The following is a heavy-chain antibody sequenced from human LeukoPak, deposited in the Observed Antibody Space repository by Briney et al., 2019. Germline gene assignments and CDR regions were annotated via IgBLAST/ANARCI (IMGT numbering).Heavy chain of an antibody. Sequence: GGSLRLSFAASNFAFSTYAMTWVRQAPGKGLEWVSSITGSGAGTSYADSVKGRFTISRDNSKSTLFLQMNSLRAEDTAVYYCTKDPNGDYVGAFDFWGQGTMVTVSS. V-gene: IGHV3-23*01. CDR2: ITGSGAGT. J-gene: IGHJ3*01. D-gene: IGHD4-17*01. CDR1: NFAFSTYA. CDR3: TKDPNGDYVGAFDF.